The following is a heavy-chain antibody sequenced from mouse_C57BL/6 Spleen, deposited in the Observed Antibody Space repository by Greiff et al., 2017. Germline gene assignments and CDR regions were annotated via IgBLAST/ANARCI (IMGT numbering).Heavy chain of an antibody. Sequence: EVQLQESGGGLVQPGGSMKLSCAASGFTFSDAWMDWVRQSPEKGLEWVAEIRNKANNHATYYAESVNGRFTISRDDSKSSVYLQMNSLRAEDTGIYYCTRRDGYYGGYFDVWGTGTTVTVSS. CDR3: TRRDGYYGGYFDV. CDR1: GFTFSDAW. CDR2: IRNKANNHAT. J-gene: IGHJ1*03. V-gene: IGHV6-6*01. D-gene: IGHD2-3*01.